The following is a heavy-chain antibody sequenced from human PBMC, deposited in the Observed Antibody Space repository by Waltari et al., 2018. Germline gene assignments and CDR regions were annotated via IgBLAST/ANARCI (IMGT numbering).Heavy chain of an antibody. CDR2: LYTSGST. V-gene: IGHV4-4*07. J-gene: IGHJ6*02. Sequence: QVQLQESGPGLVKPSETLSLTCTVSGGSISSYYWSWIRQPAGKGLEWIGRLYTSGSTNYNPSLKSRVTMSVDTSKNQFSLKRTSVTAADTAVYYCARLSAWYYDYYYAMDVWGQGTTVTVSS. CDR1: GGSISSYY. D-gene: IGHD6-19*01. CDR3: ARLSAWYYDYYYAMDV.